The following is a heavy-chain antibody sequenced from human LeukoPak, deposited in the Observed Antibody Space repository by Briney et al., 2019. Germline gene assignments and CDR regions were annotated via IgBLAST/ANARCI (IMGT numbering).Heavy chain of an antibody. J-gene: IGHJ6*03. V-gene: IGHV4-34*01. Sequence: PSETVSLTCAVYGGSFSAYYWSWIRQPPGKGLEWMGEINHSGSTNYNPSLKSRATISVDTSKKQFSLKLSSLTAADTAVYYCARGSCSGGSCYLYNYYHYMDVWGKGTTVTVSS. D-gene: IGHD2-15*01. CDR1: GGSFSAYY. CDR3: ARGSCSGGSCYLYNYYHYMDV. CDR2: INHSGST.